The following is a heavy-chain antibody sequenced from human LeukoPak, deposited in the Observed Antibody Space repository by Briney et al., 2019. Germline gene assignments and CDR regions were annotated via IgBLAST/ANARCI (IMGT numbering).Heavy chain of an antibody. CDR1: GFTFTNAC. D-gene: IGHD6-13*01. Sequence: GGSLRLSCAASGFTFTNACMNWVRQAPGKGLEWLGRLKSKADGGTTDYAAPVKGRFIISRDDSKNTLYLQMNSLRVEDTAVYYCARDLWYRSNSPAHYYYGLDVWGQGTTVTVSS. J-gene: IGHJ6*02. V-gene: IGHV3-15*01. CDR2: LKSKADGGTT. CDR3: ARDLWYRSNSPAHYYYGLDV.